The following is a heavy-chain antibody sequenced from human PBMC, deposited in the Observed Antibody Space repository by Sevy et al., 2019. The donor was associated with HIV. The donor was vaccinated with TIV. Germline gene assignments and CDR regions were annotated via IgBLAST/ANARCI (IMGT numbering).Heavy chain of an antibody. CDR1: GFTFSSYA. CDR2: ISYDGSNK. J-gene: IGHJ6*02. Sequence: GESLKISCAASGFTFSSYAMHWVRQAPGKGLEWVAVISYDGSNKYYADSVKGRFTISRDNSKNTLYLQMNSLRAEDTAVYYCARGHYDYVWGSYRSYYYGMDVWGQGTTVTVSS. D-gene: IGHD3-16*02. CDR3: ARGHYDYVWGSYRSYYYGMDV. V-gene: IGHV3-30*04.